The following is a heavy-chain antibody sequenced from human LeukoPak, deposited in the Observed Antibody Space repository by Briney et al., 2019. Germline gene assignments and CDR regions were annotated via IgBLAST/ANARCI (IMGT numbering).Heavy chain of an antibody. CDR3: ARAAVRTNAFDI. CDR1: GFTFSSYS. D-gene: IGHD4/OR15-4a*01. J-gene: IGHJ3*02. V-gene: IGHV3-21*01. CDR2: ISSSSSYI. Sequence: GGSLRLSRAASGFTFSSYSMNWVRQAPGKGLEWVSSISSSSSYIYYADSVKGRFTISRDNAKNSLYLQMNSLRAEDTAVYYCARAAVRTNAFDIWGQGTMVTVSS.